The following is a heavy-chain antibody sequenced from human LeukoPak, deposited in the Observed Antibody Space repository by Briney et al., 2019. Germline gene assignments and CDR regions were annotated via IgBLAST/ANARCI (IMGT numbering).Heavy chain of an antibody. Sequence: GGSLRLSCAASGFTFSSYAMSWVRQAPGKGLEWVSAISGSGGSTYYADSVKGRFTISRDNSKNTLYLQMNSLRAEDTAVYYCAKEGSRRRSLEWFYNWFDPWGQGTLVTVSS. CDR1: GFTFSSYA. J-gene: IGHJ5*02. V-gene: IGHV3-23*01. D-gene: IGHD3-3*01. CDR2: ISGSGGST. CDR3: AKEGSRRRSLEWFYNWFDP.